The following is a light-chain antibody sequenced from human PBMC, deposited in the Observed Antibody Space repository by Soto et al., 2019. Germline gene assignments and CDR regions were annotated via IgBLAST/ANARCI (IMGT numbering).Light chain of an antibody. Sequence: EIVLTQSPGTLSLSPGERATLSCRASQSVSSSYLAWYQQKPGQAPRLLIYGASSRATGIPDRFSGSGSGTDFTLTISRLEPEDFAMYYCQQYGRSPLVTFGQGTRLDI. J-gene: IGKJ5*01. CDR2: GAS. CDR3: QQYGRSPLVT. CDR1: QSVSSSY. V-gene: IGKV3-20*01.